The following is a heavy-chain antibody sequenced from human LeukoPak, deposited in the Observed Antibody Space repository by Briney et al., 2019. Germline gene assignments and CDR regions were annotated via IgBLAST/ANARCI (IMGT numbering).Heavy chain of an antibody. V-gene: IGHV4-39*01. J-gene: IGHJ6*03. Sequence: SETLSLTCTVSGGSISSSSYYWGWIRQPPGKGLEWIGSIYYSGSTYYNPSLKSRVTISVDTSKNQFSLELNSVTAADTAVYYCARALRLYYYYYYMDVWGKGTTVTDSS. CDR2: IYYSGST. CDR1: GGSISSSSYY. D-gene: IGHD2-15*01. CDR3: ARALRLYYYYYYMDV.